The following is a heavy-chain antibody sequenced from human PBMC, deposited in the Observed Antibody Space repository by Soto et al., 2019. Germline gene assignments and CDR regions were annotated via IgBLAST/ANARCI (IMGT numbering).Heavy chain of an antibody. Sequence: GASVKVSCKASGYTFSSYTISWVRQAPGQGLEWMGRIIPILGIANYAQKFQGRVTITADKSTSTAYMELSSLRSEDTAVYYCARATHLRYWYFDLWGRGTLVTVSS. CDR3: ARATHLRYWYFDL. V-gene: IGHV1-69*02. CDR1: GYTFSSYT. D-gene: IGHD3-3*01. J-gene: IGHJ2*01. CDR2: IIPILGIA.